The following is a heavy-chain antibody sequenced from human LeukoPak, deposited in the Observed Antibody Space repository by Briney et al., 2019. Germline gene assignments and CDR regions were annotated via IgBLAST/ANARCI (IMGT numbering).Heavy chain of an antibody. CDR1: GFTFSSYA. J-gene: IGHJ3*02. V-gene: IGHV3-23*01. Sequence: PGGSLRLSCAASGFTFSSYAMSWVRQAPGQGLEWVSAISGSGGSTYYADSVKGRFTISGDNSKNTLYLQMNSLRAEDTAVYYCAKDQGYSGYDNAFDIWGQGTMVTVSS. D-gene: IGHD5-12*01. CDR2: ISGSGGST. CDR3: AKDQGYSGYDNAFDI.